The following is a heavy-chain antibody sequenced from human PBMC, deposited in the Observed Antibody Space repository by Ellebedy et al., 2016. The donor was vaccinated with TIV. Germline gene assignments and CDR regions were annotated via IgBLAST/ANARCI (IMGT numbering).Heavy chain of an antibody. D-gene: IGHD5-12*01. Sequence: GESLKISCAASGFTFSSYAMHWVRQAPGKGLEWVAVISYDGSNKYYADSVKGRFTISRDNSKNTLYLQMNSLRAEDTAVYYCARELQYSGYDYGYYYGMDVWGQGTTVTVSS. CDR3: ARELQYSGYDYGYYYGMDV. CDR2: ISYDGSNK. V-gene: IGHV3-30-3*01. J-gene: IGHJ6*02. CDR1: GFTFSSYA.